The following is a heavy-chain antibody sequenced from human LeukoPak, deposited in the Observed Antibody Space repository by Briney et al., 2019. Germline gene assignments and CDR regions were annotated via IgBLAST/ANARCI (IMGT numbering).Heavy chain of an antibody. CDR1: RITFRHHA. CDR3: TKAVGGGRDAYDV. J-gene: IGHJ3*01. Sequence: GGSLRLSCVASRITFRHHAMNWVRQAPGKGLEWVSSIFDSGAPSYYSDSVKGRFTISRDNSRDTIYLQMENLRAEDSATYYCTKAVGGGRDAYDVWGQGTRVIVSS. V-gene: IGHV3-23*01. CDR2: IFDSGAPS. D-gene: IGHD3-16*01.